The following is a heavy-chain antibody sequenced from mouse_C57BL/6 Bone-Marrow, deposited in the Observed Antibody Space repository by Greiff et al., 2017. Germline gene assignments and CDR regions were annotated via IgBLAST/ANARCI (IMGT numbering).Heavy chain of an antibody. D-gene: IGHD2-10*01. CDR3: AIHEGASYFYFDY. V-gene: IGHV1-62-2*01. CDR1: GYNFTEDT. Sequence: VQLQESGAELVKPGASVKLSCKASGYNFTEDTIHWVKQRSGQGLEWIGWFYPGSGSIKYNEKFKDKATLTADKSSSTVYMELSRLTPEDYAVYYCAIHEGASYFYFDYWGQGTTLTVSS. J-gene: IGHJ2*01. CDR2: FYPGSGSI.